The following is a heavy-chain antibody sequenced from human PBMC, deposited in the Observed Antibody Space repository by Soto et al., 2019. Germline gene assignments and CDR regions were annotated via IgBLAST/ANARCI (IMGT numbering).Heavy chain of an antibody. V-gene: IGHV2-5*02. CDR1: GFSLTTSGVG. CDR3: AHRVLRTVFGLVTTTAIYFDF. CDR2: IYWDDDK. D-gene: IGHD3-3*01. Sequence: QITLNESGPTVVRPTETLTRTCRFSGFSLTTSGVGVGWIRPPPGKAPEWLALIYWDDDKRYSATLTSRLTITKDTSKHQVVLTVSDLDPTDTATYYCAHRVLRTVFGLVTTTAIYFDFWGQGTPVAVSS. J-gene: IGHJ4*02.